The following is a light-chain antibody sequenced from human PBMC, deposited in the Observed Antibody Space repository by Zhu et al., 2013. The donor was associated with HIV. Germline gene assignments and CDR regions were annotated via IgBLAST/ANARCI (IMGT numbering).Light chain of an antibody. CDR1: QSISSW. Sequence: DIQMTQSPSTLSASVGDRVTITCRASQSISSWLAWYQQKPGRAPKLLIYDASSLERGVPSRFSGSGSGTEFTLTISSLQPDDFVTYYCHQYSTYPYTFGQGTKLEIK. CDR3: HQYSTYPYT. CDR2: DAS. V-gene: IGKV1-5*01. J-gene: IGKJ2*01.